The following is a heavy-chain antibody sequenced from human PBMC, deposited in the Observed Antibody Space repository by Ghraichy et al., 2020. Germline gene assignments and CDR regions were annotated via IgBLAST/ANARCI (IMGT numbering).Heavy chain of an antibody. D-gene: IGHD3-16*01. Sequence: GGSLRLSCAASGFTFSSYWMSWVRQAPGKGLEWVANIRQDGSEKYYVDSVKGRFTISRDNAKNSLYLQMNSLRAEDTAVYYCARVYAIYYYHMDVWGKGTTVTVSS. CDR1: GFTFSSYW. J-gene: IGHJ6*03. CDR3: ARVYAIYYYHMDV. CDR2: IRQDGSEK. V-gene: IGHV3-7*03.